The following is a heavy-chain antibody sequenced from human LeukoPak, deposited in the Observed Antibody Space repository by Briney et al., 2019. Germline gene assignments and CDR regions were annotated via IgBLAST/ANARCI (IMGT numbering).Heavy chain of an antibody. Sequence: GESLKISCKASGYNFADYWIGWVRQTPGKGLEWMGIIYPDDSETKNSPSFEGQVTISVDESTSTAYLQWSSLKASDTAVYYCARRLLAVLNTMVWGPADAFDIWGQGTTVTVSS. CDR3: ARRLLAVLNTMVWGPADAFDI. CDR2: IYPDDSET. J-gene: IGHJ3*02. V-gene: IGHV5-51*01. CDR1: GYNFADYW. D-gene: IGHD3-10*01.